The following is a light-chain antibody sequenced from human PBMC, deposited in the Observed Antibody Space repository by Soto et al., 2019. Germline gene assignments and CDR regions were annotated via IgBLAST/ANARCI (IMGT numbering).Light chain of an antibody. V-gene: IGKV3-20*01. CDR3: QQYGNSPLT. CDR1: QSVTTRS. J-gene: IGKJ4*01. Sequence: EMVLTQSPGTLSLSPGERVTLSCRASQSVTTRSAWYQHKPGQAPTLLMSGASNRASGVPVRFSGSGSGTDFTLTITRLEPEDFALFYCQQYGNSPLTFGGGTKVDIK. CDR2: GAS.